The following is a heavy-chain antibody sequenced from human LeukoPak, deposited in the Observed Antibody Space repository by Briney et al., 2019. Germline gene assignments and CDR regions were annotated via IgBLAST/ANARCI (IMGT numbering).Heavy chain of an antibody. CDR3: ASLDTAMAYFDY. CDR2: ISSSSSYI. J-gene: IGHJ4*02. CDR1: GFTFSSYS. D-gene: IGHD5-18*01. Sequence: GVSLRLSCAASGFTFSSYSMNWVRQAPGKGLEWVSSISSSSSYIYYADSVKGRFTISRDNAKNSLYLQMNSLRAEDTAVYYCASLDTAMAYFDYWGQGTLVTVSS. V-gene: IGHV3-21*01.